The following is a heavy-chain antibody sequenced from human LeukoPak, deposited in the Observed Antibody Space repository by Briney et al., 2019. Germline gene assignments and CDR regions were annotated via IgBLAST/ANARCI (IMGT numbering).Heavy chain of an antibody. Sequence: SETLSLTCTVSGGSISSSSYYWGWIRQPPGKGLEWTGSIYYSGSTYYNPSLKSRVTISVDTSKNQFSLKLSSVTAADTAVYYCARERGWGRAPKEFDYWGQGTLVTVSS. CDR3: ARERGWGRAPKEFDY. V-gene: IGHV4-39*02. CDR2: IYYSGST. CDR1: GGSISSSSYY. D-gene: IGHD3-16*01. J-gene: IGHJ4*02.